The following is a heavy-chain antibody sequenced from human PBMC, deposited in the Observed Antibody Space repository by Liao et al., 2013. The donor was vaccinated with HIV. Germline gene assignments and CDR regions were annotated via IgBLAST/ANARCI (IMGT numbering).Heavy chain of an antibody. CDR3: ARDRSWGSSYSFDY. V-gene: IGHV4-61*02. D-gene: IGHD7-27*01. CDR1: GGSISSASYY. J-gene: IGHJ4*02. CDR2: IYTSGST. Sequence: QVQLQESGPGLVKPSQTLSLTCTVSGGSISSASYYWSWIRQPAGKGLEWIGRIYTSGSTNYNPSLKSRVTMSVDTSKNQFSLKLSSVTAADTAVYYCARDRSWGSSYSFDYWGQGTLVTVSS.